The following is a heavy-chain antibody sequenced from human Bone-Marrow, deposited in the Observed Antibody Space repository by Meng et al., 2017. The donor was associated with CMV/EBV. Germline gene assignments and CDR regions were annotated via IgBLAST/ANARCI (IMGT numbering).Heavy chain of an antibody. CDR2: IKSKPNGETI. CDR3: TTGWYFDY. Sequence: GESLKISCVGSGFTFSNAWMSWVRQAPGKGLEWVGRIKSKPNGETIDYAAPVKGRLIISRDDSKNTAFLQMNSLKTEDTAIYYCTTGWYFDYWGQGTLVTVSS. CDR1: GFTFSNAW. V-gene: IGHV3-15*01. J-gene: IGHJ4*02.